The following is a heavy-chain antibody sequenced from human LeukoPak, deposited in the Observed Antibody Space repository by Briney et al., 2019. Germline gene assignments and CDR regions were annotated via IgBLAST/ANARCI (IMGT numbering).Heavy chain of an antibody. CDR3: ARDGATLYYYGSGSYHKDYYYYGMDV. D-gene: IGHD3-10*01. CDR1: GYSISSGYY. J-gene: IGHJ6*04. Sequence: SETLSLTCAVSGYSISSGYYWGWIRQPPGKGLEWIGSIYHSGSTYYNPSLKSRVTISVDTSKNQFSLKLSSVTAADTAVYYCARDGATLYYYGSGSYHKDYYYYGMDVWGKGTTVTVSS. V-gene: IGHV4-38-2*02. CDR2: IYHSGST.